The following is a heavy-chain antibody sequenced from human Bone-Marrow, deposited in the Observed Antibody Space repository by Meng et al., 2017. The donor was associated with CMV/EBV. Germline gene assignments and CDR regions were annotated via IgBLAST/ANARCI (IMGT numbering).Heavy chain of an antibody. Sequence: GESLKISCAASGFTFSSYGIHWVRQAPGKGLEWVAVIWYDGSNKYYADSVKGRFTISRDNSKNTLYLQMNSLRAEDTAVYYCAKDLLVGATKGYFDYWGQGTLVTVSS. V-gene: IGHV3-33*06. D-gene: IGHD1-26*01. J-gene: IGHJ4*02. CDR1: GFTFSSYG. CDR3: AKDLLVGATKGYFDY. CDR2: IWYDGSNK.